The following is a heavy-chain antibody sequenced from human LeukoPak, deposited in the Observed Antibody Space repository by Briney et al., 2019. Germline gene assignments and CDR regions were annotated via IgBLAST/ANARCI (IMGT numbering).Heavy chain of an antibody. J-gene: IGHJ3*02. Sequence: SETLSLTCTVSGSSVRSFYWNWIRQPAGKGPEWIGRFYSSGITKHNPSLTSRVTMSVDTSKNQFSLNLTSVTAADTAVYYCARGAYSFDTWGQGTVVTVSS. CDR1: GSSVRSFY. CDR3: ARGAYSFDT. V-gene: IGHV4-4*07. D-gene: IGHD2-21*01. CDR2: FYSSGIT.